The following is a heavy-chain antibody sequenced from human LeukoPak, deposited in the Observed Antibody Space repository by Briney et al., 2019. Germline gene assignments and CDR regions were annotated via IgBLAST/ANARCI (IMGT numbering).Heavy chain of an antibody. Sequence: GASVKVSCKASGYTFTNYGVTWVRQAPGQGLEWMGWISAYNGNTKHAQKVQGRVTMTTDTSTSTVYMELRSLRSDDTAVYYCARGLPPRRNSDSSGYYSYYFDYWGQGSLVTVSS. CDR2: ISAYNGNT. V-gene: IGHV1-18*01. CDR3: ARGLPPRRNSDSSGYYSYYFDY. CDR1: GYTFTNYG. D-gene: IGHD3-22*01. J-gene: IGHJ4*02.